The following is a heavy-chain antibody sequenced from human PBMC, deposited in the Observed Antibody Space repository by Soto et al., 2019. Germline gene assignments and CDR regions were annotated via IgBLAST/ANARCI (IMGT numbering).Heavy chain of an antibody. D-gene: IGHD3-3*02. CDR1: GLTFGNYA. CDR3: AKGGHLSHFDL. V-gene: IGHV3-23*01. CDR2: ISGNGDEK. J-gene: IGHJ2*01. Sequence: EMQLLDSGGNLVQPGGSLRLSCAASGLTFGNYAMTWVRQAPGKWLEWVSTISGNGDEKFYADSVRGRFTISRDNSNNIHYVQMNSLRPDDTAVYYRAKGGHLSHFDLWGRGTLVTVSS.